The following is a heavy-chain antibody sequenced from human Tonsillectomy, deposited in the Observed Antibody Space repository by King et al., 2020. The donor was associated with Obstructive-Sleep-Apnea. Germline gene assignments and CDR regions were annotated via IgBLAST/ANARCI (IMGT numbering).Heavy chain of an antibody. V-gene: IGHV1-3*01. CDR2: INAGNGNS. CDR3: ARRPGSRYFDY. CDR1: GYTFTTYS. Sequence: VQLVQSGAEVKKPGASVKVSCKASGYTFTTYSIHWVRQAPGQRLEWMGWINAGNGNSKYSQKFQGRVSITRDTSASTAYMDLSSLRSEDTAVYYCARRPGSRYFDYWGQGTLVTVSS. J-gene: IGHJ4*02. D-gene: IGHD6-6*01.